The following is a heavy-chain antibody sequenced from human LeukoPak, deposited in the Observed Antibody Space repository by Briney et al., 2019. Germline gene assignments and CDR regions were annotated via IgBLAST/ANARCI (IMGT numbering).Heavy chain of an antibody. CDR3: ARATYDFWSGYHDAFDI. CDR2: INTNTGNP. V-gene: IGHV7-4-1*02. Sequence: ASVKVSCKASGFTFSTYAMNWVRQAPGQGLEWMGWINTNTGNPAYAQGFTGRFVFSLDTSVSTAYLQISSLKSEDTAVYYCARATYDFWSGYHDAFDIWGQGTMVTVPS. D-gene: IGHD3-3*01. CDR1: GFTFSTYA. J-gene: IGHJ3*02.